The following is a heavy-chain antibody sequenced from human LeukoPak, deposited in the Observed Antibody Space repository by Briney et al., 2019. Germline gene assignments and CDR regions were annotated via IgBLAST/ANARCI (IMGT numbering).Heavy chain of an antibody. J-gene: IGHJ5*02. CDR2: IYPGDSDT. Sequence: GESLKISCKGSGYSFTSYWLGWVRQMPGKGLEWMGIIYPGDSDTRYSPSFQGQVTVSADKSISTAYLQWSSLKASDTAMYYCARYGSGSWPWFDPWGQGTLVTVSS. D-gene: IGHD3-10*01. V-gene: IGHV5-51*01. CDR3: ARYGSGSWPWFDP. CDR1: GYSFTSYW.